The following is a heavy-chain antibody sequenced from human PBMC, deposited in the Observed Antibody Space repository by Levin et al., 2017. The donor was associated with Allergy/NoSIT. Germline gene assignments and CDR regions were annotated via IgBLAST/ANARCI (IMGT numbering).Heavy chain of an antibody. CDR2: IYPGDSDT. Sequence: PGGSLRLSCKGSGYSFTSYWIGWVRQMPGKGLEWMGIIYPGDSDTRYSPSFQGQVTISADKSISTDYLQWSSLKASDTAMYYCARLSTRPGQGEFDYWGQGTLVTVSS. V-gene: IGHV5-51*01. CDR1: GYSFTSYW. D-gene: IGHD3-10*01. J-gene: IGHJ4*02. CDR3: ARLSTRPGQGEFDY.